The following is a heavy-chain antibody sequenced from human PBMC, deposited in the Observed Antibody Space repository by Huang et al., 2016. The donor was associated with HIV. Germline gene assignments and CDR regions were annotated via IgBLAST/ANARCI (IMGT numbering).Heavy chain of an antibody. CDR1: GYSFSSYW. CDR2: IVPDDSDT. CDR3: ARRFSSSSGYFDY. J-gene: IGHJ4*02. V-gene: IGHV5-51*01. D-gene: IGHD6-6*01. Sequence: VQLVQSGAEVKTPGESLQISCKGSGYSFSSYWIAWVRQMPGKGLEWMGSIVPDDSDTTSGPSFEGQVTISADKSIGTAYLQWSSLKASDTAMYYCARRFSSSSGYFDYWGQGSLVTVSS.